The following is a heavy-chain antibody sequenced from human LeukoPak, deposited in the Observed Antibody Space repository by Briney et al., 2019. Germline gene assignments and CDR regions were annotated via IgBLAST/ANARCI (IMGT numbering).Heavy chain of an antibody. V-gene: IGHV1-18*01. Sequence: ASVKVSCKASGYTITSYGISWVRQAPGQGLEWMGWISAYNGNTNYAQKLQGRVTMTTDTSTSTAYMELRSLRSDDTAVYYCARDSPRYCSSTSCYYYYYYMDVWGKGTTVTVSS. CDR2: ISAYNGNT. CDR3: ARDSPRYCSSTSCYYYYYYMDV. J-gene: IGHJ6*03. CDR1: GYTITSYG. D-gene: IGHD2-2*01.